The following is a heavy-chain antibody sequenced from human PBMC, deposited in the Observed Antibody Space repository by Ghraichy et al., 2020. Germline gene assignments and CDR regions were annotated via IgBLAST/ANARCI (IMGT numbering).Heavy chain of an antibody. Sequence: GGSLRLSCAASGFNFSNYAMTWVRQAPGKGLEWVSSITGTGANAYYEDSVKGRFTISRDNSKNTLYLQMNSLRAEDTAIYYCAKDDYCSGATCATYYYYGLDLLGQGTTVTVSS. J-gene: IGHJ6*02. D-gene: IGHD2-15*01. CDR1: GFNFSNYA. CDR3: AKDDYCSGATCATYYYYGLDL. CDR2: ITGTGANA. V-gene: IGHV3-23*01.